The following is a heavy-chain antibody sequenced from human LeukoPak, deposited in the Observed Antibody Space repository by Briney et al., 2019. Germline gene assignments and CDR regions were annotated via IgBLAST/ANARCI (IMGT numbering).Heavy chain of an antibody. CDR1: GYTFTGYY. D-gene: IGHD5-18*01. CDR3: AIQGGYSYGSRPRELHYYFDY. Sequence: ASVEVSCKASGYTFTGYYLHWVRQAPGQGPEWMGWINPNSGDTNYAQKFQGRVTITRDTSIRTAYMELSRLRSDDTAVYYCAIQGGYSYGSRPRELHYYFDYWGRGTLVTVSS. CDR2: INPNSGDT. V-gene: IGHV1-2*02. J-gene: IGHJ4*02.